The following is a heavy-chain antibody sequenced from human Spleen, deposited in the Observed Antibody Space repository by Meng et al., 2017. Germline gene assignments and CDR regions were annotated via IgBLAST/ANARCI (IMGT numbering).Heavy chain of an antibody. CDR2: INSDGSST. Sequence: LKISCAASGFTFSSYWMHWVRQAPGKGLVWVSRINSDGSSTSYADSVKGRFTISRDNAKNTLYLQMNSLRAEDTAVYYCARKVDYGDYHDYWGQGTLVTVSS. V-gene: IGHV3-74*01. J-gene: IGHJ4*02. CDR1: GFTFSSYW. D-gene: IGHD4-17*01. CDR3: ARKVDYGDYHDY.